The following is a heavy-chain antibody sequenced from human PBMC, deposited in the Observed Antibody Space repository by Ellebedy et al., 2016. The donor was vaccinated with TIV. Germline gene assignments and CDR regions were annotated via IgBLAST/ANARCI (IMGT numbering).Heavy chain of an antibody. CDR1: GFTVSSNY. CDR2: ISSSSSYI. V-gene: IGHV3-21*01. J-gene: IGHJ6*02. CDR3: ARDFEYSVGTDYYYYGMDV. Sequence: GESLKISXAASGFTVSSNYMSWVRQAPGKGLEWVSSISSSSSYIYYADSVKGRFTISRDNAKNSLYLQMNSLRAEDTAVYYCARDFEYSVGTDYYYYGMDVWGQGTTVTVSS. D-gene: IGHD2/OR15-2a*01.